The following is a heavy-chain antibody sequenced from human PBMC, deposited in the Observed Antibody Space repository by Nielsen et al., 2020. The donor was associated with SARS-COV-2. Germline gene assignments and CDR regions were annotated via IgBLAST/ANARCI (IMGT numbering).Heavy chain of an antibody. CDR1: GGSISSGDYY. CDR2: IYYSGST. D-gene: IGHD4-17*01. Sequence: SETLSLTCTVSGGSISSGDYYWSWIRQPPGKGLEWIGYIYYSGSTYYNPSLKSRVTISLDTSKNQFFLKLSSVTAADRAVYYCARDYYGDYLDGFDIWGQGTMVTVSS. V-gene: IGHV4-30-4*02. J-gene: IGHJ3*02. CDR3: ARDYYGDYLDGFDI.